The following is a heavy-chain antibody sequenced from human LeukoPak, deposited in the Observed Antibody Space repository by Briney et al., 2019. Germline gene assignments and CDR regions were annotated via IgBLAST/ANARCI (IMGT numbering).Heavy chain of an antibody. V-gene: IGHV3-48*04. CDR3: ARGDPHADL. J-gene: IGHJ5*02. CDR1: GFTFSSYW. CDR2: ITISGHTK. Sequence: PGGSLRLSCAASGFTFSSYWMNWVRQAPGKGLEWIADITISGHTKNYADSVKGRFTISRDNARTSLYLQMNSLRVEDTGVYYCARGDPHADLWGQGTLVTASS.